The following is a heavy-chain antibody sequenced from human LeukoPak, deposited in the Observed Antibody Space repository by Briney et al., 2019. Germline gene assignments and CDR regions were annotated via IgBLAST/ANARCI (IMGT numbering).Heavy chain of an antibody. CDR1: GGTFSSYA. Sequence: SVKVSCKASGGTFSSYAISWVRQAPGQGLEWMGGIIPIFGTANYAQKFQGRVTITADESTSTAYMELSSLRSEDTAVYYCARAAGGCSSTSCYTYYYYYMDVWGKGTTVTVSS. V-gene: IGHV1-69*13. CDR2: IIPIFGTA. J-gene: IGHJ6*03. D-gene: IGHD2-2*02. CDR3: ARAAGGCSSTSCYTYYYYYMDV.